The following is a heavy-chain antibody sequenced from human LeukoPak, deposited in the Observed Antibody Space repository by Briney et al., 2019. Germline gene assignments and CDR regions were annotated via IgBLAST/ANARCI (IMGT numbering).Heavy chain of an antibody. V-gene: IGHV3-66*01. CDR2: IYRGGGT. D-gene: IGHD3-16*01. CDR1: GFTVSTNY. Sequence: GGSLRLSCAASGFTVSTNYVSWVRQAPGKGLEWVSVIYRGGGTAYADSVKDRFTISRDNFKNMVYLHMNSLKAEDTAVYYCAKDVIYASEIYSYGDCLGQGTLVTVSS. CDR3: AKDVIYASEIYSYGDC. J-gene: IGHJ4*02.